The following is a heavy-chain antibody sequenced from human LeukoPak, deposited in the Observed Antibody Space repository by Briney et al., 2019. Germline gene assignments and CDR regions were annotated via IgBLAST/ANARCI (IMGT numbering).Heavy chain of an antibody. CDR1: GFTFSTYS. V-gene: IGHV3-7*04. J-gene: IGHJ4*02. CDR3: ARGSGDY. Sequence: GGSLRLSCAASGFTFSTYSINWVRQAPGKGLEWVASIKPDGSEKYYVDSVKCRFTISRDNAKKSLYLQMTSLRDEDTAVYYCARGSGDYSGQGTLVTVSS. CDR2: IKPDGSEK.